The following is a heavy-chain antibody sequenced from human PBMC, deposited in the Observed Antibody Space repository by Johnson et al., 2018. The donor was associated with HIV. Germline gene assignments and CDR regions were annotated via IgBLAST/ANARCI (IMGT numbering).Heavy chain of an antibody. Sequence: EVQLVESGGGLVQPGRSLRLSCTGSGFIFDDYAMNWFRQAPGKGLEWVSFIRSKAYGETTEYAASVKGRFIISRDDSKSIAYLQMNSLKTEDTAVCYCTRRQTYYYASGTYLDVFDIWCQGTMVTVSS. J-gene: IGHJ3*02. CDR2: IRSKAYGETT. CDR1: GFIFDDYA. V-gene: IGHV3-49*03. D-gene: IGHD3-10*01. CDR3: TRRQTYYYASGTYLDVFDI.